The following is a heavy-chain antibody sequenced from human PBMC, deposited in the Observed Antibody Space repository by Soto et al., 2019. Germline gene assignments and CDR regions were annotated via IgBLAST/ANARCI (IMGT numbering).Heavy chain of an antibody. CDR1: GYTFNSYG. Sequence: QVQLVQSGTEVKKPGASVKVSCKASGYTFNSYGISWVRQAPGQGLEWMGWISPYDDNTNYAQNLQGTVTMTTDTSTRTAYMELRSLSSDDTAVYYCARGGCYDRSGSRNYHYYGMDAWGQGTTVTVS. CDR2: ISPYDDNT. CDR3: ARGGCYDRSGSRNYHYYGMDA. V-gene: IGHV1-18*01. J-gene: IGHJ6*02. D-gene: IGHD3-22*01.